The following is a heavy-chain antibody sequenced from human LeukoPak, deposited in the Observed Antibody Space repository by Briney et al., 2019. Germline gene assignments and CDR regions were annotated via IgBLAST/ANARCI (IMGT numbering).Heavy chain of an antibody. V-gene: IGHV3-53*01. J-gene: IGHJ4*02. Sequence: PGGSLRLSCAASGFTVSSNYMSWVRQAPGKGLEWVSVIYSGGTTYYADSVKGRFTISRDNSKNTLYLQMNSLRAEGTAVYYCARDSYYGSGSYCSYTFDYWGQGTLVTVSS. D-gene: IGHD3-10*01. CDR1: GFTVSSNY. CDR2: IYSGGTT. CDR3: ARDSYYGSGSYCSYTFDY.